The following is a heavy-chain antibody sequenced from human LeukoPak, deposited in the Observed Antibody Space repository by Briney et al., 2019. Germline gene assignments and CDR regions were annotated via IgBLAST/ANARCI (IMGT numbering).Heavy chain of an antibody. CDR3: AGLQLPHSFDP. CDR2: IRLDGSNK. J-gene: IGHJ5*02. V-gene: IGHV3-30*02. D-gene: IGHD1-1*01. CDR1: GFIFSSYG. Sequence: PGGSLRLSCAASGFIFSSYGMHWVRQAPGKGLEWVAFIRLDGSNKYYADSVKGRFTISRDNAKNSLYLQMNSLRAEDTAVYYCAGLQLPHSFDPWGQGTLVTVSS.